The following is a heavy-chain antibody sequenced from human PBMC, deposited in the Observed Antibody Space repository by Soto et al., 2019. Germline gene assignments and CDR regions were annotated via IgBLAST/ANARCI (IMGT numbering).Heavy chain of an antibody. Sequence: EVQLVESGGGLVKPGGSLRLSCAASGFTFSSYSMNWVRQAPGKGLEWVSSISSSSSYIYYADSVKGRFTISRDNAKNSLYLQMNSLIAEDTAVYYCARDSFDSSGSYYYYGMDVWGQWTTVTVSS. D-gene: IGHD6-19*01. CDR3: ARDSFDSSGSYYYYGMDV. V-gene: IGHV3-21*01. J-gene: IGHJ6*02. CDR1: GFTFSSYS. CDR2: ISSSSSYI.